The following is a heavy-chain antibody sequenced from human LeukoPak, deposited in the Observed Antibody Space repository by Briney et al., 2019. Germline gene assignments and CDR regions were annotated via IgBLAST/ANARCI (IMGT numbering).Heavy chain of an antibody. Sequence: GGSLRLSCAASGFTFSSYIMNWVRQAPGKGLEWVSSISSGSSYIYYADSVRGRFTMSKDNAKNSLYLQMNSLRAEDTAVYYCARDPNRGSYYWWPHGDIWGQGTMVTVSS. CDR3: ARDPNRGSYYWWPHGDI. J-gene: IGHJ3*02. D-gene: IGHD1-26*01. CDR2: ISSGSSYI. CDR1: GFTFSSYI. V-gene: IGHV3-21*01.